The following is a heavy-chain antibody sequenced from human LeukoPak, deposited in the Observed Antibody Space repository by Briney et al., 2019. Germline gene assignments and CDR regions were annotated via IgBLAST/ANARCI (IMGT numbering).Heavy chain of an antibody. CDR2: IIPILGIA. Sequence: SVKVSCKASGGTFSSYAISWVRQAPGQGLEWMGRIIPILGIANYAQKFQGRVTITADKSTSTAYMELSSLRSEDTAVYYCARAAYSNYAYYYYYMDVWGKGTTVTVSS. CDR3: ARAAYSNYAYYYYYMDV. V-gene: IGHV1-69*04. CDR1: GGTFSSYA. J-gene: IGHJ6*03. D-gene: IGHD4-11*01.